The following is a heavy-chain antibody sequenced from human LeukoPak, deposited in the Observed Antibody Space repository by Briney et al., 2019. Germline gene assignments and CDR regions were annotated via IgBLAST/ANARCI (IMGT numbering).Heavy chain of an antibody. J-gene: IGHJ4*02. CDR1: VGSISSSSYY. CDR3: ARRGRADYVWGSYRSYYFDY. V-gene: IGHV4-39*01. D-gene: IGHD3-16*02. Sequence: SETLSLTCTVSVGSISSSSYYWCWIRQPPGKGLEWIGSIYYSGSTYYNPSLKSRVTISVDTAMNQFSLKLSSVSTADTAIYYCARRGRADYVWGSYRSYYFDYWGQETLDTVFS. CDR2: IYYSGST.